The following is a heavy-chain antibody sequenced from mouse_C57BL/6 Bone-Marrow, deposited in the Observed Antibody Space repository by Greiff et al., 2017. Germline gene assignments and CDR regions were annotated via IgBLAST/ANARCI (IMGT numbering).Heavy chain of an antibody. CDR1: GYTFTSYG. V-gene: IGHV1-81*01. Sequence: QVQLQQSGAELARPGASVKLSCKASGYTFTSYGISWVKQRTGQGLEWIGEIYPRSGNPYYNEKFKGKATLTADKSSSTAYMELRSLTSEDSAVYFCARRNLGAWFAYWGQGTLVTVSA. CDR3: ARRNLGAWFAY. J-gene: IGHJ3*01. CDR2: IYPRSGNP. D-gene: IGHD4-1*01.